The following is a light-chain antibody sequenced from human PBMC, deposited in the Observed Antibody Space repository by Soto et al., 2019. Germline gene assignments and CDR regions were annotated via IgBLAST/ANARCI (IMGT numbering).Light chain of an antibody. CDR3: CSYAGSYYYV. Sequence: QSALTQPRSVSGSPGQSVTISCTGTSSDVGGYNYVSWYQQHPGQAPKLMIYDVSKRPSGVPDRFSGSKSGNTAALTISGLQAEDEADYYCCSYAGSYYYVFGPGTNVTVL. CDR2: DVS. V-gene: IGLV2-11*01. J-gene: IGLJ1*01. CDR1: SSDVGGYNY.